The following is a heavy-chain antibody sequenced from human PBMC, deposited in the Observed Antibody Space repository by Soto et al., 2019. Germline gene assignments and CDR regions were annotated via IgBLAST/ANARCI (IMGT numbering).Heavy chain of an antibody. Sequence: SLTCIVSGVSVRSYTWSWVRQPANKGLEWIGRVFSSVSATYNPSLKSRVSISMDTPENRISLKLDSVTAADAGVYFCARDGMTTGDTWGPGTLVTV. CDR3: ARDGMTTGDT. D-gene: IGHD2-21*02. CDR1: GVSVRSYT. V-gene: IGHV4-4*07. J-gene: IGHJ4*02. CDR2: VFSSVSA.